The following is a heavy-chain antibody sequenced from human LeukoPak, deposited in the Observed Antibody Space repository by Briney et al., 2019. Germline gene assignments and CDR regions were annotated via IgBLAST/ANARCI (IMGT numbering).Heavy chain of an antibody. CDR2: ICYSGST. D-gene: IGHD1-20*01. Sequence: PSETLSLTCTVSGGSISSSSYCWGWIRQPPGKGLEWIGSICYSGSTNYNPSLKSRVTTSVDTSKNQFSLKLSSVTAADTAVYFCARGSGYNWNDNPYYFDYWGQGTLVTVSS. CDR1: GGSISSSSYC. CDR3: ARGSGYNWNDNPYYFDY. V-gene: IGHV4-39*07. J-gene: IGHJ4*02.